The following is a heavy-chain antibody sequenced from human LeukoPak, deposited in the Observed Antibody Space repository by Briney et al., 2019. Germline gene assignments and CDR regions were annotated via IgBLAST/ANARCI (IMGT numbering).Heavy chain of an antibody. V-gene: IGHV4-38-2*02. CDR1: GYSISSGYY. CDR2: IYHSGST. D-gene: IGHD3-22*01. CDR3: ARASNYYDSSGYWGYFDY. J-gene: IGHJ4*02. Sequence: SETLSLTCTASGYSISSGYYWGWIRQPPGKGLEWIGSIYHSGSTYYNPSLKSRVTISVDTSKNQFSLKLSSVTAADTAVYYCARASNYYDSSGYWGYFDYWGQGTLVTVSS.